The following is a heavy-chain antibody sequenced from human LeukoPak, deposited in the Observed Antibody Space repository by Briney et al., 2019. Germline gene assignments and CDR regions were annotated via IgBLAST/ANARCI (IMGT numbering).Heavy chain of an antibody. CDR2: ISSSSSYI. J-gene: IGHJ5*02. D-gene: IGHD6-6*01. V-gene: IGHV3-21*04. CDR3: TIGKLASRRGSWFDP. CDR1: GFTFSSYN. Sequence: GGSLRLSCAASGFTFSSYNMNWVRQAPGKGLEWVSSISSSSSYIYYADSVKGRFTISRDNAKNSLYLRMNSLRAEDTAVYYCTIGKLASRRGSWFDPWGQGTLVTVSS.